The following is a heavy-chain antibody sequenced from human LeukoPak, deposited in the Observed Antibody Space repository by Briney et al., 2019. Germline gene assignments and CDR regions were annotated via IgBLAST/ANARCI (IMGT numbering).Heavy chain of an antibody. J-gene: IGHJ4*02. Sequence: GGSLRLSCAASGVTFNSYAMSWVRQAPGKGLEWVSAISGSGVSTYSADSVKGRFTISRDNSKNTLYLQMNSLRAEDTAVYYCAKGGSSAANWTFVYWGQGTLVTVSS. D-gene: IGHD1-20*01. CDR2: ISGSGVST. V-gene: IGHV3-23*01. CDR1: GVTFNSYA. CDR3: AKGGSSAANWTFVY.